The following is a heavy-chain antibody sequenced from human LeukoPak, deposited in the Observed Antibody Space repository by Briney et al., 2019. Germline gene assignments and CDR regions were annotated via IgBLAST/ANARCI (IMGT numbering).Heavy chain of an antibody. Sequence: PSETLSLTCTVSGDSVSSDYFWGWIRQPPGKGLEWIGNTFSTGTNLYNASLKSRVTITVDTSKNQFSLKLSSVTAADTAVYYCARDIYRRFDPWGQGTLVTVSS. V-gene: IGHV4-61*01. CDR1: GDSVSSDYF. CDR3: ARDIYRRFDP. J-gene: IGHJ5*02. CDR2: TFSTGTN. D-gene: IGHD3-16*02.